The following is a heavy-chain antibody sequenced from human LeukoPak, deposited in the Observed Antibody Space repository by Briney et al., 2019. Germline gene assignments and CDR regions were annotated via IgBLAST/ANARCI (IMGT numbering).Heavy chain of an antibody. J-gene: IGHJ3*02. V-gene: IGHV4-4*07. D-gene: IGHD5-18*01. Sequence: SETLSLSCTVSGGSISNYWSWIRQPAGKGLEWIGRIHTSGSTNYNPSLKSRVTMSADTSKNQFSLKLRSVTAADTAVYYCAGRYNYGATYAFDIWGQGTMVTVSS. CDR2: IHTSGST. CDR1: GGSISNY. CDR3: AGRYNYGATYAFDI.